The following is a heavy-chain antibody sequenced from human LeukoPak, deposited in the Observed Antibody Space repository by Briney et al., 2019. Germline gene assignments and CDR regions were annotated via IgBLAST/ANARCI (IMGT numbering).Heavy chain of an antibody. CDR3: ARGDHIVATMPYYYYGMDV. Sequence: GGSLRLSCAASGFTFSSYEMNWVRQAPGKGLEWVSYISGTGTTIYYADSVKGRFTISRDNAQNSLYVQMNSLRAEDTGVYYCARGDHIVATMPYYYYGMDVWGQGTTVTVSS. V-gene: IGHV3-48*03. CDR1: GFTFSSYE. CDR2: ISGTGTTI. D-gene: IGHD5-12*01. J-gene: IGHJ6*02.